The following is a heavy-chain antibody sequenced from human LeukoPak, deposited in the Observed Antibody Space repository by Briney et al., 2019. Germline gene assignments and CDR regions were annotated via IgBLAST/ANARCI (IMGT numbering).Heavy chain of an antibody. D-gene: IGHD5-18*01. V-gene: IGHV3-66*04. CDR3: ARRELLGYSYGLRTFNI. Sequence: GGSLRLSCAASGFTVSSNYMSWVRQAPGKGLEWVAVIYSGGIYNDGTTNYGDSVKGRFTISRDNSNNTLYLQMNSLRAEDTAVYYCARRELLGYSYGLRTFNIWGQGTTVTVSS. CDR2: IYSGGIYNDGTT. J-gene: IGHJ3*02. CDR1: GFTVSSNY.